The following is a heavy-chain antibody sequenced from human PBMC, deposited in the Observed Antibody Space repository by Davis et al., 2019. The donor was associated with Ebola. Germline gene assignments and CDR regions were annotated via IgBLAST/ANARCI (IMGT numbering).Heavy chain of an antibody. CDR3: ARDRTDKGGYYYGMDV. V-gene: IGHV3-66*01. CDR1: GFTFSGSA. Sequence: PGGSLRLSCAASGFTFSGSAMHWVRQASGKGLEWVSVIYSGGSTYYADSVKGRFTISRDNSKNTLYLQMNSLRAEDTAVYYCARDRTDKGGYYYGMDVWGQGTTVTVSS. D-gene: IGHD3-16*01. CDR2: IYSGGST. J-gene: IGHJ6*02.